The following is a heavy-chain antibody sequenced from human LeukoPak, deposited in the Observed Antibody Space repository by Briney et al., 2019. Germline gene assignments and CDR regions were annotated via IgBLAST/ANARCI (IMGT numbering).Heavy chain of an antibody. Sequence: SETLSLTCTVSGGSISSSSYYWGWIRQPPGKGLEWIGSIYYSGSTYHNPSLKSRVTISVDTSKNQFSLKLSSVTAADTAVYYCARLNTMIVVVITTPLYYFDYWGQGTLVTVSS. CDR2: IYYSGST. V-gene: IGHV4-39*01. D-gene: IGHD3-22*01. J-gene: IGHJ4*02. CDR1: GGSISSSSYY. CDR3: ARLNTMIVVVITTPLYYFDY.